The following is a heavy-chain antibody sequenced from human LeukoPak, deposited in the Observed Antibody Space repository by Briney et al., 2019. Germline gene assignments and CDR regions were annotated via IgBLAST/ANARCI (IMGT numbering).Heavy chain of an antibody. CDR3: ARALTTPNYYYYYMDV. Sequence: AAVNVSCKASVGTFISYPSSGVRQAPGQELDWMGGSIPIFGTSNYAQKFQGRVTITPDESTSTAYMELSSLRSEDTAVYYCARALTTPNYYYYYMDVWGKGTTVTVSS. D-gene: IGHD2-15*01. CDR2: SIPIFGTS. V-gene: IGHV1-69*13. CDR1: VGTFISYP. J-gene: IGHJ6*03.